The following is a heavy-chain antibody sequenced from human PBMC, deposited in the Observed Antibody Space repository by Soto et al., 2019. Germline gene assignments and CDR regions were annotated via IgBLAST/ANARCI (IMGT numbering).Heavy chain of an antibody. V-gene: IGHV3-23*01. CDR3: VRTYPGTRPFDY. J-gene: IGHJ4*01. CDR2: ICTDGNT. D-gene: IGHD1-1*01. Sequence: GGPLRLSWAASGFTFKSYAMNGVRQAPGKGLAWVSAICTDGNTYYANSVKGRFTISRDNSRTTLYLQMNSLRVEDTALYYCVRTYPGTRPFDYWGQGTLF. CDR1: GFTFKSYA.